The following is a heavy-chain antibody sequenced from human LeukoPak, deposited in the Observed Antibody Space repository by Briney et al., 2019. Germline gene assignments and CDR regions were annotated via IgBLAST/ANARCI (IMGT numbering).Heavy chain of an antibody. Sequence: PSETLSLTCTGSGGSITSYFWSWIRQPAGKGLDWIGRIYSSWRTNYIPSLKSRVTMSVDTSKNQFSLKLSSVTAADTAVYYCARMSYHSGSSSAWGRGTLVTVSS. CDR3: ARMSYHSGSSSA. D-gene: IGHD3-10*01. CDR1: GGSITSYF. J-gene: IGHJ5*02. V-gene: IGHV4-4*07. CDR2: IYSSWRT.